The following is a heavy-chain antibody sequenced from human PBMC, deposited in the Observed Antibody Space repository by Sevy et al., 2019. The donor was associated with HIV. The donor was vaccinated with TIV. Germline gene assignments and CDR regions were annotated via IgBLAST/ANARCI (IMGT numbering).Heavy chain of an antibody. CDR1: GGTFSSYA. V-gene: IGHV1-69*13. D-gene: IGHD4-4*01. Sequence: ASMKVSCKASGGTFSSYAISWVRQAPGQGLEWMGGIIPIFGTANYAQKFQGRVTITADESTSTAYMELSSLRSEDTAVYYCARVREALTTVINYYYGMDVWGQGTTVTVSS. CDR3: ARVREALTTVINYYYGMDV. CDR2: IIPIFGTA. J-gene: IGHJ6*02.